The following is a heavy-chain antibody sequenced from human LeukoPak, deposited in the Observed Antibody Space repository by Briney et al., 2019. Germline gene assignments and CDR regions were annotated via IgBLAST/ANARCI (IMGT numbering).Heavy chain of an antibody. J-gene: IGHJ4*02. CDR2: INHSGST. D-gene: IGHD3-16*02. V-gene: IGHV4-34*01. Sequence: SETLSLTCDVYGGSFSGYYWSWIRQPPGKGLEWIGEINHSGSTNYNPSLKSRVTISVDTSKNQFSLKLSSVTAADTAVYYCARGIMVSRYDYVWGSYRYTPLPDYWGQGTLVTVSS. CDR3: ARGIMVSRYDYVWGSYRYTPLPDY. CDR1: GGSFSGYY.